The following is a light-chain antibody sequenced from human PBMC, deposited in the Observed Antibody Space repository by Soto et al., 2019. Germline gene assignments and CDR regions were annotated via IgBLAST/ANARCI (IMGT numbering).Light chain of an antibody. J-gene: IGLJ3*02. CDR1: NSDVGGYNY. CDR3: CSYVDTDTWV. V-gene: IGLV2-11*01. Sequence: QCELTQPRSVSGSPGQAVTISCPGTNSDVGGYNYVSWYQQYPGKAPKLMISGVSERPSGVPDRFSGSKSGNTASLTISGLQAEDEADYYCCSYVDTDTWVFGGGNKFTV. CDR2: GVS.